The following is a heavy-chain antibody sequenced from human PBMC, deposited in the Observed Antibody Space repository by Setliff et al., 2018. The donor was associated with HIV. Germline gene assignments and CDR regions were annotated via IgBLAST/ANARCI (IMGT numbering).Heavy chain of an antibody. CDR2: IYYSGRT. CDR3: ATMGRRGWFIDY. D-gene: IGHD6-19*01. Sequence: PSETLSLTCTVSGGSISSSSYYWGWIRQPPGKGLEWIGSIYYSGRTYYNPSLKSRVTTSVEKSKNQFSLKLSSVTAAATAVYYCATMGRRGWFIDYWGQGTLVTVLL. J-gene: IGHJ4*02. V-gene: IGHV4-39*01. CDR1: GGSISSSSYY.